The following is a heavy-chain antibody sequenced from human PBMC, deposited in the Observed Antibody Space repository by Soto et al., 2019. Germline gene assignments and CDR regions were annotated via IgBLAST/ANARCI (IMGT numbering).Heavy chain of an antibody. J-gene: IGHJ6*02. Sequence: QLQLQESGSGLVKPSQTLSLTSAVYGGSMSTGGYSWSWIRQPPGKGLEWLGYVYNNASPYYNPSLKSRVTISVDRYKNQFSLKLSSVTAADTAVYYCARVPDVWGQGTTVTVSS. CDR3: ARVPDV. CDR2: VYNNASP. V-gene: IGHV4-30-2*01. CDR1: GGSMSTGGYS.